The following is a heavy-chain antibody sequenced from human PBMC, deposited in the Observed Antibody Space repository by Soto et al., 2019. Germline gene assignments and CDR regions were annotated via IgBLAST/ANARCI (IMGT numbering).Heavy chain of an antibody. CDR1: GASITSGGYY. Sequence: QVQLQESGPGLVNPSQTLSLTCTFSGASITSGGYYWTWIRQHPGKGLEWIGYIYYSGTTYYNPSLKSRFTKSVDTSKTQFPLKLSSVTAADTAVYYCARPTLVGANFDAFDIWGQGTMVTVSS. CDR3: ARPTLVGANFDAFDI. D-gene: IGHD1-26*01. CDR2: IYYSGTT. V-gene: IGHV4-31*03. J-gene: IGHJ3*02.